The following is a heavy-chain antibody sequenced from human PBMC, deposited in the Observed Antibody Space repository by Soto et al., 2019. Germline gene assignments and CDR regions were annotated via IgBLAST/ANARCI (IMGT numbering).Heavy chain of an antibody. Sequence: QVQLVESGGGVVQPGRSLRLSCAASGFSFLTYGMHWVRQAPGKGLEWVAAISNDGGKKYFADSVKGRFTISRDNSKNTLLLHMNSLRAEDAAVYYCAKAATFSDYYYYGMDVWGQGTTVTVSS. CDR3: AKAATFSDYYYYGMDV. CDR1: GFSFLTYG. V-gene: IGHV3-30*18. D-gene: IGHD3-16*01. CDR2: ISNDGGKK. J-gene: IGHJ6*01.